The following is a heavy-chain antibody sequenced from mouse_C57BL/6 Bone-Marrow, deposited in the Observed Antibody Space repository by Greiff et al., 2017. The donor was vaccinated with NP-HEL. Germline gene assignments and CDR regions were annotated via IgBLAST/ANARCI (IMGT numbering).Heavy chain of an antibody. Sequence: EVKLVESGEGLVKPGGSLKLSCAASGFTFSSYAMSWVRQTPEKRLEWVAYISSGGDYIYYADTVKGRFTISRDNARNTLYLQMSSLKSEDTAMYYCTRDNYGNYWYFDVWGTGTTVTVSS. CDR2: ISSGGDYI. V-gene: IGHV5-9-1*02. CDR3: TRDNYGNYWYFDV. CDR1: GFTFSSYA. D-gene: IGHD2-1*01. J-gene: IGHJ1*03.